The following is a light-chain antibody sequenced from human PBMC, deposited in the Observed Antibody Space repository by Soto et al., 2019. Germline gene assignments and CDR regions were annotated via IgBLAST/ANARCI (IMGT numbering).Light chain of an antibody. CDR2: SAS. V-gene: IGKV1-39*01. Sequence: IRMTQSPSSLSASTGDRVTITCRASQSINTYLNWYQQTPGRTPKLLIYSASRLRSGVPSRFSGSGSGTDFTLTISSLQPEDFGTYYCQQSHNTPRTFGQGTKVDIK. J-gene: IGKJ1*01. CDR1: QSINTY. CDR3: QQSHNTPRT.